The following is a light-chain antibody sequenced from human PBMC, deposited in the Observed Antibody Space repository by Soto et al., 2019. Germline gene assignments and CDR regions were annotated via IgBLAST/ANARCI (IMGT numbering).Light chain of an antibody. Sequence: QSVLTQPPSVSGAPGQRVTISCTGSSSNIGAGYDVHWYQQLPGTAPKLLIYGNSNRPSGVPDRFSGSKSGTSASLAITGLQAEDEADYYCQPYDSSLSGYVFGTGTKPTVL. CDR1: SSNIGAGYD. J-gene: IGLJ1*01. CDR2: GNS. V-gene: IGLV1-40*01. CDR3: QPYDSSLSGYV.